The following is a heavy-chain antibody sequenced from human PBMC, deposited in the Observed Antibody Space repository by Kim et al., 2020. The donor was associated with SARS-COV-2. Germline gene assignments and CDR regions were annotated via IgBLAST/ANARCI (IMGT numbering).Heavy chain of an antibody. V-gene: IGHV3-30*18. CDR3: AKALSPPYSGYEGGIDY. D-gene: IGHD5-12*01. CDR1: GFTFSSYG. CDR2: ISYDGSNK. J-gene: IGHJ4*02. Sequence: GGSLRLSCAASGFTFSSYGMHWVRQAPGKGLEWVAVISYDGSNKYYADSVKGRFTISRDNSKNTLYLQMNSLRAEDTAVYYCAKALSPPYSGYEGGIDYWGQGTLVTVSS.